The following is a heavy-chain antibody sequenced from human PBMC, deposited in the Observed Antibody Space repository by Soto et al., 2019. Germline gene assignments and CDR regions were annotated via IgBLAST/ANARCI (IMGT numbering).Heavy chain of an antibody. CDR2: IKSQTDGGTT. J-gene: IGHJ4*02. V-gene: IGHV3-15*01. CDR3: TTVVGRQWLFY. CDR1: GFTFSNAW. D-gene: IGHD6-19*01. Sequence: EVQLVESGGGLVKPGGSLRLSCAASGFTFSNAWMSWVRQAPGKGLEWVGRIKSQTDGGTTDYAAPVKGRFTISRDDSKNTLYLQMNSLKTEDTAVYYCTTVVGRQWLFYWGQGTLVTVSS.